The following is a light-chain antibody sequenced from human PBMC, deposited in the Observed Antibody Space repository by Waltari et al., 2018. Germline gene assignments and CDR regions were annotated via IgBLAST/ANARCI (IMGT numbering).Light chain of an antibody. J-gene: IGLJ2*01. V-gene: IGLV3-21*01. CDR1: NIGSKN. CDR2: SDS. CDR3: QVWDSSSDHPV. Sequence: SYDVTQPRSVSVSPGQTARITWGGDNIGSKNVHWYQQKPAQAPVLVIYSDSDRPSGIPERFSGSNSGNTATLTISGVEAGDEADYYCQVWDSSSDHPVFGGGTRLTVL.